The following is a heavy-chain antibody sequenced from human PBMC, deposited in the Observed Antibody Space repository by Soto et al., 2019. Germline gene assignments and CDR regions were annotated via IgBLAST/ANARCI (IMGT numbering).Heavy chain of an antibody. V-gene: IGHV3-48*02. CDR2: IFASSTTI. D-gene: IGHD3-9*01. Sequence: EVQLVESGGGLVQPGGSLRLSCVASGFTFSSYSMVWVRQAPGKGLEWIAYIFASSTTIHYADSVKGRFTVSRDNTQNSLFLLMNSRRDEDTAIYYCARDKDWAFDYWGQGTQVIVSS. CDR1: GFTFSSYS. CDR3: ARDKDWAFDY. J-gene: IGHJ4*02.